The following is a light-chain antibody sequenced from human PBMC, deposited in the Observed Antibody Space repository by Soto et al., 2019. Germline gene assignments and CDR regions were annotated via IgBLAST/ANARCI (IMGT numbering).Light chain of an antibody. J-gene: IGKJ1*01. V-gene: IGKV3-11*01. CDR3: QQRSNWSQVS. CDR2: DAS. Sequence: IVLTQSPATLSLSPWERATLSCRASQSVSSSLAWYQQKPGQAPRLLIYDASNRATGISARFSGSGSGTEFTLTISSLEPEDFAVYYCQQRSNWSQVSFGQGTKVDIK. CDR1: QSVSSS.